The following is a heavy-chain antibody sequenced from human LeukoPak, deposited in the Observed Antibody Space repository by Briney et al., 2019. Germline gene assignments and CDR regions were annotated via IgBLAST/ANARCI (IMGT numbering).Heavy chain of an antibody. CDR1: GGAFSSYA. Sequence: SVKVSCKASGGAFSSYAISWVRQAPGQGLEWMGGIIPIFGTANYAQKFQGRVTITADESTSTAYMELSSLRSEDTAVYYCARANVVVVGAKMGYYYYGMDVWGQGTTVTVSS. CDR2: IIPIFGTA. V-gene: IGHV1-69*13. D-gene: IGHD1-26*01. J-gene: IGHJ6*02. CDR3: ARANVVVVGAKMGYYYYGMDV.